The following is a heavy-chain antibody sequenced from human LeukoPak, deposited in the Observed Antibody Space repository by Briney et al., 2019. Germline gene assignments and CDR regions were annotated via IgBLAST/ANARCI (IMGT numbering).Heavy chain of an antibody. CDR2: IWYDGSNK. CDR3: AKDAVEYLYYFDY. CDR1: GFTFSSYG. V-gene: IGHV3-33*06. D-gene: IGHD5-24*01. Sequence: PGGSLRLSCAASGFTFSSYGMHWVRQAPGKGLEWVAVIWYDGSNKYYADSVKGRFTISRDNSKNTLYLQMNSLRAEDTAVHYCAKDAVEYLYYFDYWGQGALVTVSS. J-gene: IGHJ4*02.